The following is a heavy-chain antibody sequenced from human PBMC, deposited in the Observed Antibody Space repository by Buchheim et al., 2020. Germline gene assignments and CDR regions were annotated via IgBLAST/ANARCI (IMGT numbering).Heavy chain of an antibody. V-gene: IGHV3-33*01. CDR1: GFTFSSYG. Sequence: QMELVESGGGVVQPGMSLKLSCAASGFTFSSYGMHWVRQTPGKGLEWVAVIRYDGVKKDYSDTVKGRFTISRDNSKKTLFLELNSVRAEDTAIYYCAIRAGVAAAGTRYFQDWGQGTL. CDR2: IRYDGVKK. J-gene: IGHJ1*01. D-gene: IGHD6-13*01. CDR3: AIRAGVAAAGTRYFQD.